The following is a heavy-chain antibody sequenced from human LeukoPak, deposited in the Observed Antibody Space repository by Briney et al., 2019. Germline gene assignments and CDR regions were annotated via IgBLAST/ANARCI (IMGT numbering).Heavy chain of an antibody. CDR3: AKTYGDYGFP. CDR2: ISGGGGST. Sequence: PGGSLRLSRSASGFTFSNYAIHWVRQAPGKGLEWVSAISGGGGSTYYADSVKGRFTISRDNSNNTLYLQMNSLRAEDTAVYYCAKTYGDYGFPWGQGALVTVSS. V-gene: IGHV3-23*01. D-gene: IGHD4-17*01. CDR1: GFTFSNYA. J-gene: IGHJ5*02.